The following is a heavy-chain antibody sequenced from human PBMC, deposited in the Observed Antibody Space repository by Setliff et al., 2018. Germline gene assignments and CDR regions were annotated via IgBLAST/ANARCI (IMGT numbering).Heavy chain of an antibody. Sequence: RASVKVSCKASGGTFSSYAISWVRQAPGQGLEWMGGIIPIFGTANYAQKFQGRVTITADESTSTAYMELSSLRSEDTAVYYCASSRDYNFWSGCYSPLDYWGQGTLVTVSS. CDR2: IIPIFGTA. CDR3: ASSRDYNFWSGCYSPLDY. CDR1: GGTFSSYA. V-gene: IGHV1-69*13. D-gene: IGHD3-3*01. J-gene: IGHJ4*02.